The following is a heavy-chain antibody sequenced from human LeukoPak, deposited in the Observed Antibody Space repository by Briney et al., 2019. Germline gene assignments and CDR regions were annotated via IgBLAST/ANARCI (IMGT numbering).Heavy chain of an antibody. Sequence: GGSLRLSCAASGFTVSSNYMSWVRQAPGKGLEWVSYISSSSSTIYYADSVKGRFTISRDNAKNSLYLQMNSLRAEDTAVYYCARDPTDAFDIWGQGTMVTVSS. CDR2: ISSSSSTI. V-gene: IGHV3-48*01. CDR1: GFTVSSNY. CDR3: ARDPTDAFDI. J-gene: IGHJ3*02.